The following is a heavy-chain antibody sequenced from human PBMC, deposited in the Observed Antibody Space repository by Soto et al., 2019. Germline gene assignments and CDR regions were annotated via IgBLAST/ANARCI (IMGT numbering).Heavy chain of an antibody. V-gene: IGHV3-64D*06. D-gene: IGHD5-18*01. CDR3: ARDGRGTAMGFTAADWFDP. Sequence: TGGSLRLSCSASGFTFSIYAMHWVRQDPGKGLEYVSVISTNGGSTYYADSVKGRFTISRDNSKNTVYLQMRSLRSDDTAVYYCARDGRGTAMGFTAADWFDPWGQGTLVTVSS. CDR2: ISTNGGST. CDR1: GFTFSIYA. J-gene: IGHJ5*02.